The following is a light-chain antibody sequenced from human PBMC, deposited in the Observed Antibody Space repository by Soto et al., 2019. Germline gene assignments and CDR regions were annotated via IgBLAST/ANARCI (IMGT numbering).Light chain of an antibody. CDR1: QSISSW. J-gene: IGKJ1*01. CDR2: DAS. Sequence: DNQMTQSPSTLSASVGDRVSITCRASQSISSWLAWYQQKPGKAPKLLIYDASSLESGVPSRFSGSGSGTEFTLTISSLRPDDFATYYWQQYNSYMTFCQGTKV. CDR3: QQYNSYMT. V-gene: IGKV1-5*01.